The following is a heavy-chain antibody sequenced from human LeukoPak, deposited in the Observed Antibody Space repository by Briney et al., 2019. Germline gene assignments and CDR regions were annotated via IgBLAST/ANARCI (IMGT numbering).Heavy chain of an antibody. Sequence: SETLSLTCTVSGGSISSYYWSWIRQPAGKGLEWIGRIYTSGSANYNPSLKSRVTMSVDTSKNQFSLKLSSVTAADTAVYYCARDRHYYGSGSYYLNPFDYWGQGTLVTVSS. CDR1: GGSISSYY. CDR3: ARDRHYYGSGSYYLNPFDY. D-gene: IGHD3-10*01. CDR2: IYTSGSA. V-gene: IGHV4-4*07. J-gene: IGHJ4*02.